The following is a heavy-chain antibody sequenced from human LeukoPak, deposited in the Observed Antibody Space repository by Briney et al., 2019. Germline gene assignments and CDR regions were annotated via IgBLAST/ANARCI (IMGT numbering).Heavy chain of an antibody. V-gene: IGHV3-7*03. Sequence: GGSLRLSCVVSGFTLSSRWMMWVRQAPGEGLEWMTNINRDGSEKNYVDSVKGRFTISRDNAKNSLYLQMNSLRAEDTAVYYCAITRPGNWFDPWGQGTLVTVSS. CDR1: GFTLSSRW. J-gene: IGHJ5*02. CDR3: AITRPGNWFDP. CDR2: INRDGSEK.